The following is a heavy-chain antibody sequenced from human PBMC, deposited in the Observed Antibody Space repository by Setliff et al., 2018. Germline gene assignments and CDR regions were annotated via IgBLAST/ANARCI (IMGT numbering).Heavy chain of an antibody. CDR3: ARVSEQYLAFDY. V-gene: IGHV1-18*01. CDR2: ISLYDGHT. D-gene: IGHD4-4*01. CDR1: GYNFKTYA. J-gene: IGHJ4*02. Sequence: GASVKVSCKASGYNFKTYAISWVRQAPGQGLEWMGFISLYDGHTNYAQNFQGRVTMTWDTSITTAYMDLGRLMSHDTAVYFCARVSEQYLAFDYWGQGTLVTVSS.